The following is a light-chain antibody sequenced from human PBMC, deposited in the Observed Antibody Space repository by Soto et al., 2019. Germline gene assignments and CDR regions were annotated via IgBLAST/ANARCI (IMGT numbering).Light chain of an antibody. CDR1: QSVSGSY. J-gene: IGKJ2*01. V-gene: IGKV3-20*01. Sequence: EIVLTQSPGTLSLSPGERATLSCRASQSVSGSYLAWYQQKPGQSPRLLIYGSSDRATGIPDRFSGSGSGTAFPLTISRVEPEDFAVYYCQQYGSSPPYTFGQGTKLEIK. CDR3: QQYGSSPPYT. CDR2: GSS.